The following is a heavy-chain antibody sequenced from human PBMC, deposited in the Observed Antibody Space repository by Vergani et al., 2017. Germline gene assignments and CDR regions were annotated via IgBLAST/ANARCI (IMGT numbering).Heavy chain of an antibody. CDR1: GFSLSNARMG. CDR2: IFSNDEK. Sequence: QVTLKESGPVLVKPTETLTLTCTVSGFSLSNARMGVSWIRQPPGKALEWLAHIFSNDEKSYSTSLKSRLTISKDTSKSQVVLTMTNMDPVDTATYYCARIRRPYDFWSGYYYGWFDPWGQGTLVTVSS. J-gene: IGHJ5*02. CDR3: ARIRRPYDFWSGYYYGWFDP. D-gene: IGHD3-3*01. V-gene: IGHV2-26*01.